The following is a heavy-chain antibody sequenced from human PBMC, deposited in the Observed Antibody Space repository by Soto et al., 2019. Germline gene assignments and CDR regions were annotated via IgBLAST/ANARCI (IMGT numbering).Heavy chain of an antibody. Sequence: ASVKVSCKASGYTFTDSYLHWARHAPGQGLECMGWIHPNHGDTNYAQKFQGRVTVTRATSISTAYMVVSRLRSDDIALYYCARSVSFITPRPDYWGQGTPVTVSS. J-gene: IGHJ4*01. V-gene: IGHV1-2*02. CDR1: GYTFTDSY. CDR3: ARSVSFITPRPDY. D-gene: IGHD6-6*01. CDR2: IHPNHGDT.